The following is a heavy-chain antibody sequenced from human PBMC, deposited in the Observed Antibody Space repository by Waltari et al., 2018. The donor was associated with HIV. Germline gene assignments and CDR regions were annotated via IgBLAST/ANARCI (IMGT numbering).Heavy chain of an antibody. J-gene: IGHJ4*02. D-gene: IGHD6-13*01. V-gene: IGHV3-7*01. CDR1: GLIFSSSW. CDR3: ARRQQLTD. Sequence: EVRLVESGGGLVQPGGSLRLSCAASGLIFSSSWMTWVRQAPGKGVGWVAKIKEDGSGIHYVDSVKGRFTISRDNAKNSLYLQMNSLRAEDTAVYYCARRQQLTDWGQGTLVTVSS. CDR2: IKEDGSGI.